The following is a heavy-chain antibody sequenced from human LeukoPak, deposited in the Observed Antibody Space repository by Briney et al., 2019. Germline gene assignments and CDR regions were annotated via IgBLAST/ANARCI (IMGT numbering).Heavy chain of an antibody. CDR3: ARLPGYGGNIDY. D-gene: IGHD4-23*01. CDR2: IYYNGSP. V-gene: IGHV4-39*01. CDR1: GGSISSGAYY. Sequence: PSETLSLTCTVSGGSISSGAYYWGGIRQPPGKGLGWIASIYYNGSPYYSPSLKTRVTISAATSKYKFSLNLNSVTAAGTDVYYCARLPGYGGNIDYWGQGTLVTVSS. J-gene: IGHJ4*02.